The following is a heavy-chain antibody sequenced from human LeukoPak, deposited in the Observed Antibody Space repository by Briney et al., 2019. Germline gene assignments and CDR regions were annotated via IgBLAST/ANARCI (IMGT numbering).Heavy chain of an antibody. J-gene: IGHJ4*02. CDR2: INSDGSIT. V-gene: IGHV3-74*01. Sequence: SGGSLRLSSAASGFTFSSYWMHWVRQAPGKGLVWVSRINSDGSITTYADSVKGRFTISRDNAKNTLYLQMNSLRAEDTAVYYCARGGQLLANWGQGTLVTVSS. CDR1: GFTFSSYW. D-gene: IGHD6-19*01. CDR3: ARGGQLLAN.